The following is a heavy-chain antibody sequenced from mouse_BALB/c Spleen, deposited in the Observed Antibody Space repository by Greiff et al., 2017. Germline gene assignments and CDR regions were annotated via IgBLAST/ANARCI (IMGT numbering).Heavy chain of an antibody. Sequence: EVKLMESGGDLVKPGGSLKLSCAASGFTFSSYGMSWVRQTPDKRLEWVATISSGGSYTYYPDSVKGRFTISRDNAKNTLYLQMSSLKSEDTAMYYCARRHGNHWYFDVWGAGTTVTVSS. CDR3: ARRHGNHWYFDV. J-gene: IGHJ1*01. CDR2: ISSGGSYT. V-gene: IGHV5-6*02. CDR1: GFTFSSYG. D-gene: IGHD2-1*01.